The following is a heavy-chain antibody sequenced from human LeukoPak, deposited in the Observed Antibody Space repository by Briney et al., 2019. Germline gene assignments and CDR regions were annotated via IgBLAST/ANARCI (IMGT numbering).Heavy chain of an antibody. CDR1: GFTLSSHA. CDR3: TRTFLSGDGYKVGYFDY. Sequence: GGSLRLSCAASGFTLSSHATSWVRQAPGKGLEWVSLIYSSGSTYYADSVKGRFTISRDNSKNTLFLQMNSLTAEDTAMYYCTRTFLSGDGYKVGYFDYWGQGTLVTVSS. CDR2: IYSSGST. V-gene: IGHV3-53*01. J-gene: IGHJ4*02. D-gene: IGHD5-24*01.